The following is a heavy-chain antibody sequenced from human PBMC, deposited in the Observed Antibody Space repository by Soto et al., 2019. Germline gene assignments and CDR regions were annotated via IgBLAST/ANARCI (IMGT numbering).Heavy chain of an antibody. D-gene: IGHD3-9*01. CDR1: GYTLTGYY. CDR2: ISPKSGGT. J-gene: IGHJ4*02. CDR3: ARPPGYISDWYYFDL. Sequence: ASVKVSCKASGYTLTGYYMRWVRQAPGQGFEWMGRISPKSGGTNYAQKFEGRVTMTWDTSLKTAYMELSSLISEDTAVYYCARPPGYISDWYYFDLWGQGTLVTVSS. V-gene: IGHV1-2*02.